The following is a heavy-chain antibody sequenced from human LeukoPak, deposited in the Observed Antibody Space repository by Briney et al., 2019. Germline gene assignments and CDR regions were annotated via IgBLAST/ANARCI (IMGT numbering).Heavy chain of an antibody. J-gene: IGHJ5*02. V-gene: IGHV1-69*06. D-gene: IGHD3-3*01. CDR1: GGTFSSYA. Sequence: SVKVSCKASGGTFSSYAISWVRQAPGQGLEWMGSIIPIFVTANYAQKFQGRVTITADKSTSTAYMEMSSLRSEDPAVYYCARTNSITIFGVVTRLNGWFDPWGQGTLVTVSS. CDR2: IIPIFVTA. CDR3: ARTNSITIFGVVTRLNGWFDP.